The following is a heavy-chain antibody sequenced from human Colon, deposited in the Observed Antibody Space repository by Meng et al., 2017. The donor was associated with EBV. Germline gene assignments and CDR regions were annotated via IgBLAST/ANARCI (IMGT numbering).Heavy chain of an antibody. CDR1: GDSITTNGYY. V-gene: IGHV4-39*07. D-gene: IGHD3-16*01. Sequence: QLQPPEAGPGLPKPSDPPPLTCSVSGDSITTNGYYWGWIRQSPGKGLEWIGSIFYSGNTYFNPSLKTRVTISVDTSKNQFSLKLSSVTAADTAIYYCARERGGVTRDFDSWGQGALVTVSS. CDR3: ARERGGVTRDFDS. J-gene: IGHJ4*02. CDR2: IFYSGNT.